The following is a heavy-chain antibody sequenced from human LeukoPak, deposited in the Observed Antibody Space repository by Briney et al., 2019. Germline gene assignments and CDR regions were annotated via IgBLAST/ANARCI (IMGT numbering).Heavy chain of an antibody. D-gene: IGHD3-10*01. Sequence: GGSLRLSCTASGFTFSAYWMSWVRQAPGKGLEWVANIKQDGSEKYYVDSVKGRFTVSKDNASNSLFLQMNSLRTEDTAVYYCARGRISMVRGLIGVTHFDSWGQGTLATVSS. V-gene: IGHV3-7*01. J-gene: IGHJ4*02. CDR3: ARGRISMVRGLIGVTHFDS. CDR2: IKQDGSEK. CDR1: GFTFSAYW.